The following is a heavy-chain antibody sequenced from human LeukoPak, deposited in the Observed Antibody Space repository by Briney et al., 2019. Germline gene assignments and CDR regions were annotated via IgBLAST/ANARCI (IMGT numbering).Heavy chain of an antibody. D-gene: IGHD2-2*01. Sequence: SVKVSCKASGYTFTSYGISWVRQAPGQGLEWMGGIIPIFGTANYAQKLQGRVTITADESTSTAYMELSSLRSEDTAVYYCARDPPRYCSSTSCGGSYYGMDVWGQGTTVTVSS. V-gene: IGHV1-69*13. CDR2: IIPIFGTA. CDR1: GYTFTSYG. J-gene: IGHJ6*02. CDR3: ARDPPRYCSSTSCGGSYYGMDV.